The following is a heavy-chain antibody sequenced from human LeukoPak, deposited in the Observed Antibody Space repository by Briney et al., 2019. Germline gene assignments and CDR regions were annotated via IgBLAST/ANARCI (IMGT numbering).Heavy chain of an antibody. CDR1: GGSISSSSYY. CDR2: IYYSGST. J-gene: IGHJ6*03. CDR3: ARESRRIAAAGPSYYMDV. D-gene: IGHD6-13*01. V-gene: IGHV4-39*07. Sequence: SETLSLTCTVSGGSISSSSYYWGWIRQPPGKGLEWIGSIYYSGSTYYNPSLKSQVTISVDTSKNQFSLMLNSVTAADTAVYYCARESRRIAAAGPSYYMDVWGRGTTVTVSS.